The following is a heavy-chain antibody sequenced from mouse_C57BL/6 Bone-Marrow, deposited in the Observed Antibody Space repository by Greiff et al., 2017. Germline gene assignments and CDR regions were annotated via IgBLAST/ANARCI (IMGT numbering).Heavy chain of an antibody. CDR2: INPNNGGT. CDR3: AAGWLLLFAY. CDR1: GYTFTDYY. V-gene: IGHV1-26*01. Sequence: VQLQQSGPKLVKPGASVKISCKASGYTFTDYYMNWVKQSHGKSLEWIGDINPNNGGTSYNQKFKGKATLTVDKSSSTAYMELRSLTSEDSAVYYCAAGWLLLFAYWGQGTLVTVSA. J-gene: IGHJ3*01. D-gene: IGHD2-3*01.